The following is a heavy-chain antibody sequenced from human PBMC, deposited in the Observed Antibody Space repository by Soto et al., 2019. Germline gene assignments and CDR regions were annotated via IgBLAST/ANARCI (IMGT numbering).Heavy chain of an antibody. V-gene: IGHV6-1*01. J-gene: IGHJ6*02. CDR2: AYYRSKWYN. D-gene: IGHD2-8*01. CDR1: GDSVSSNSAA. Sequence: SQTLSLTCAISGDSVSSNSAAWNWIRQSPSRGLEWLGRAYYRSKWYNDYAVSVKSRITINPDTSKNQFSLQLNSVTPEDTAVYYCARDCTNGVCYPSYHYGMDVWGQGTTVTVSS. CDR3: ARDCTNGVCYPSYHYGMDV.